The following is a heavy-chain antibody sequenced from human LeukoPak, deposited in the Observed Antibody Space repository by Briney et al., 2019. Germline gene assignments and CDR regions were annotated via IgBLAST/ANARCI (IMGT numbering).Heavy chain of an antibody. Sequence: ASVKVSCKASGYTFTGYYMDWVRQAPGQGLEWMGWINPNSGGTNYAQKFQGRVTMTRDTSISTAYMELSSLRSDDTAVYYCASDFRNSGSYRYDAFDIWSQGTMVTVSS. V-gene: IGHV1-2*02. CDR1: GYTFTGYY. CDR2: INPNSGGT. D-gene: IGHD1-26*01. CDR3: ASDFRNSGSYRYDAFDI. J-gene: IGHJ3*02.